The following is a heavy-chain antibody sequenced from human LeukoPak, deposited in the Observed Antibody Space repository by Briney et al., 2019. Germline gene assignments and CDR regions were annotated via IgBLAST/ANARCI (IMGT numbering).Heavy chain of an antibody. Sequence: PGGSLRLSCAVSGFTFSNYWMSRVRQAPGKGLEWVANINQDGSEKYFVDSVKGRFTTSRDNAKSSLYLQMNSLRAEDTAEYYCTRGRSGTTPYWGQGTLVTVSS. J-gene: IGHJ4*02. D-gene: IGHD1-7*01. CDR2: INQDGSEK. CDR3: TRGRSGTTPY. V-gene: IGHV3-7*05. CDR1: GFTFSNYW.